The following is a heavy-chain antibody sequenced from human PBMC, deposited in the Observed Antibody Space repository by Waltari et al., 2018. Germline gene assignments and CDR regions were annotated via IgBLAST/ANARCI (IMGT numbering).Heavy chain of an antibody. V-gene: IGHV1-8*03. CDR1: GYTFTSYD. CDR2: GKPNRANT. Sequence: QVQLVQSGAEVKKPGASVKVSCKASGYTFTSYDINWVRQATGQGLEWMGWGKPNRANTGYAQKFQGIVTITRNTSISTAYMELSSLRSEDTAVYYCARVFSGSYRKGFDPWGQGTLVTVSS. D-gene: IGHD1-26*01. J-gene: IGHJ5*02. CDR3: ARVFSGSYRKGFDP.